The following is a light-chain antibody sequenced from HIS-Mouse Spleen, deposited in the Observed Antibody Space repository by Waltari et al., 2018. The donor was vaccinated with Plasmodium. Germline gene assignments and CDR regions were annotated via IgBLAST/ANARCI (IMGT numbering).Light chain of an antibody. Sequence: QTVVTQEPSFSVSPVGTVTLTCGLSSGSVSPSSSPSWYQQTPGQAPRTLSYSTNTRSSGVPDRFSGSILGNKAALTITGAQADDESDYYCVLYMGSGIWVFGGGTKLTVL. J-gene: IGLJ2*01. V-gene: IGLV8-61*01. CDR2: STN. CDR3: VLYMGSGIWV. CDR1: SGSVSPSSS.